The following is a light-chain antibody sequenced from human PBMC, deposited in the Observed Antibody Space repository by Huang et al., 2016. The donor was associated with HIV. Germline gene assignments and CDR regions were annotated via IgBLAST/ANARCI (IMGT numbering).Light chain of an antibody. CDR1: QSVSSSY. Sequence: ELVLTQYPGTLSLSPGDRATLSCRASQSVSSSYLAWYQQKPGQAPRILISGASNRATGIPDRFSGSRSGTDVALTINRLEPEDSAVYYCQQYGSSPYTFGQGTKLEIK. V-gene: IGKV3-20*01. J-gene: IGKJ2*01. CDR2: GAS. CDR3: QQYGSSPYT.